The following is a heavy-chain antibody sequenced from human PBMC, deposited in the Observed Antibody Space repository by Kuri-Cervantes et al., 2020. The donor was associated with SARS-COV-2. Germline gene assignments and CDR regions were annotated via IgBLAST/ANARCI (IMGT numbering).Heavy chain of an antibody. J-gene: IGHJ4*02. V-gene: IGHV2-70*04. D-gene: IGHD5-24*01. CDR2: IDRDDDK. CDR1: GFSLNTNGNR. Sequence: SGPTLVKPTETLTVTCTFSGFSLNTNGNRVSWIRQTPGKALEWLARIDRDDDKFYSTSLKSRLIISKDTSKNQVVLTLTNVDPGDTGTYYCARMGDGYDFKYWGQGTVVTVSS. CDR3: ARMGDGYDFKY.